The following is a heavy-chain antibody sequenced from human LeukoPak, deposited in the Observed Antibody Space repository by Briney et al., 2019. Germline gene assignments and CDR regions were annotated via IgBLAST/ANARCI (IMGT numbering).Heavy chain of an antibody. CDR2: IWYGGSNT. CDR3: ARVPRPDAVTDFDY. V-gene: IGHV3-33*08. CDR1: GFTFSTYG. Sequence: GGSLRLSCAASGFTFSTYGMHWVRQAPGKGLEWVAVIWYGGSNTYYADSVKGRFTISRDNSKNTLYLQMDSLRPEDTAVYYCARVPRPDAVTDFDYWGQGTLVTVSS. J-gene: IGHJ4*02. D-gene: IGHD4-17*01.